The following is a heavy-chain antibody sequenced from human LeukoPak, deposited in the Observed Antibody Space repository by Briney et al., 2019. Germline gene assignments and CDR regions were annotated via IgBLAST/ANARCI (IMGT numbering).Heavy chain of an antibody. D-gene: IGHD3-16*02. V-gene: IGHV4-4*07. CDR1: GGSISSYY. CDR3: ARHRIVYDYVWGSYRYTYIDY. Sequence: ETLSLTCTVSGGSISSYYWSWIRQPAGKGLEWIGRIYTSGSTNYNPSLKSRVTMSVDTSKNQFSLKLSSVTAADTAVYYCARHRIVYDYVWGSYRYTYIDYWGQGTLVTVSS. CDR2: IYTSGST. J-gene: IGHJ4*02.